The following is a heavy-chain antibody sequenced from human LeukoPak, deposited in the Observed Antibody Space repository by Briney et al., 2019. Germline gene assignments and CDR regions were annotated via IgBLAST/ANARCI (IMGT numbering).Heavy chain of an antibody. J-gene: IGHJ4*02. D-gene: IGHD1-26*01. CDR2: VGTSGHT. Sequence: GGSLRLSCAASGFTLSTYDMHWVRQGPGEGLEWDAAVGTSGHTFYPDSVKGQFTISRENARNSVYLQMNSLRAGDTAVYYCVRSFYGDHPYWGQGTLVTVSS. V-gene: IGHV3-13*01. CDR3: VRSFYGDHPY. CDR1: GFTLSTYD.